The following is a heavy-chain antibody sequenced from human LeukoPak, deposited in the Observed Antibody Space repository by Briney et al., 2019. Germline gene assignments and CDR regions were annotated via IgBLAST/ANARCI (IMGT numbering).Heavy chain of an antibody. D-gene: IGHD3-22*01. CDR3: ARGPYSYDSSGAFDI. V-gene: IGHV4-30-4*07. CDR2: VDNTGST. J-gene: IGHJ3*02. Sequence: SETLSLTCAVSGVSTTSGGNSWSWIRLPPGKGLEWLAYVDNTGSTYYNPSLKSRITVSLDTSKNQFSLILHSVTAADTAVYFCARGPYSYDSSGAFDIWGQGTMVTVSS. CDR1: GVSTTSGGNS.